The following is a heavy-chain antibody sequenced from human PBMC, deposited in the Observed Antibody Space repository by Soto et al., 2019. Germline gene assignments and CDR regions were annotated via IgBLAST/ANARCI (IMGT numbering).Heavy chain of an antibody. CDR3: ARAPVWSSSYYFDY. Sequence: QVQLQESGPGLVKPSETLSLTCTVSGGSISSYYLSWIRQPPGKGLEWIGYIYYSMSTNYNPSLKSRVTISVDTSKNQCSLKLSSVTAADTAVYYCARAPVWSSSYYFDYWGQGTLVTVSS. J-gene: IGHJ4*02. CDR2: IYYSMST. CDR1: GGSISSYY. V-gene: IGHV4-59*08. D-gene: IGHD6-6*01.